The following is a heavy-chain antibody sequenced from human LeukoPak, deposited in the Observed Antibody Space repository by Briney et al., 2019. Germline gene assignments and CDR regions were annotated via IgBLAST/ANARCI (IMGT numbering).Heavy chain of an antibody. D-gene: IGHD3-22*01. J-gene: IGHJ4*02. V-gene: IGHV4-34*01. CDR1: GGSFSGYY. Sequence: SETLSLTCAVYGGSFSGYYWSWIRQPPGKGLEWIGEINHSGSTNYNPSLKSRVTISVDTSKNQFSLKLSSVTAADTAVYYCARHPQYYYDSSGYYYFDYWGQGTLVTVSS. CDR2: INHSGST. CDR3: ARHPQYYYDSSGYYYFDY.